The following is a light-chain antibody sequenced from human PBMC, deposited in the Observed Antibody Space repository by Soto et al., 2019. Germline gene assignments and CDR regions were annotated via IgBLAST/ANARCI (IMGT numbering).Light chain of an antibody. J-gene: IGKJ4*01. CDR1: QSVSSNY. CDR3: QQYAASPLT. V-gene: IGKV3-20*01. Sequence: EIVLTQSSGTLSLSPGERVTLSCRASQSVSSNYLAWYQQKSGQAPRLLIYRASTRATGIPDRFSGSGSGTDFSLIISRLAPEDSAVYYWQQYAASPLTFGGGTKLEIK. CDR2: RAS.